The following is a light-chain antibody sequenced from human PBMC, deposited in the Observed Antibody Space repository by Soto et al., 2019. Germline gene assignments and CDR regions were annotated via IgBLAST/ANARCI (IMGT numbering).Light chain of an antibody. CDR3: QQRSNWQIT. Sequence: ETVLTQSPATLSLSPGESATLSCGARQSVSTYLAWYQQKPGQAPRLLIYDASNRVTGIPARFRGSGSGTDFTLTISSLEPDDFAVYYCQQRSNWQITFGQGTRLEI. V-gene: IGKV3-11*01. CDR2: DAS. J-gene: IGKJ5*01. CDR1: QSVSTY.